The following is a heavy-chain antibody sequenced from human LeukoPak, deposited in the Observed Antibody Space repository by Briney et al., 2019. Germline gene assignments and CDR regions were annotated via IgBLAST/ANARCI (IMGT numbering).Heavy chain of an antibody. CDR2: IYYSGST. D-gene: IGHD2-15*01. V-gene: IGHV4-59*12. CDR1: GGSISSYY. Sequence: PSETLSLTCTVSGGSISSYYWSWIRQPAGKGLEWVGYIYYSGSTNYNPSLKSRVTISVDTSKNQFSLKLSSVTAADTAVYYCARGRVAATESFDPWGQGTLVTVSS. CDR3: ARGRVAATESFDP. J-gene: IGHJ5*02.